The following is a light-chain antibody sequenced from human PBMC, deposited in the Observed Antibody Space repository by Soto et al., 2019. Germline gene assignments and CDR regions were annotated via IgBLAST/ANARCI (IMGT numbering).Light chain of an antibody. Sequence: QSVLTQSPSASASLGASAKLTCPLGSGHSSYAIAWHQQQPEKGPRYLMKLNSDGSHSKGDGIPDRFSGSSSGAERYLTISSLQSEDEADYYCQTWGTGIQVVFGGGTKLTVL. J-gene: IGLJ2*01. CDR3: QTWGTGIQVV. CDR1: SGHSSYA. CDR2: LNSDGSH. V-gene: IGLV4-69*01.